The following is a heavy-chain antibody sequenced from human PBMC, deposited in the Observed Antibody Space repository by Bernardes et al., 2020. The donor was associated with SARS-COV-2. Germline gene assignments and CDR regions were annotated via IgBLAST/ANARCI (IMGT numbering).Heavy chain of an antibody. CDR3: ARDSQAWLSSNDYYYGMDV. D-gene: IGHD6-19*01. CDR1: GFSFSMYA. Sequence: GGSLRLSCAASGFSFSMYAMSWFRQAPGKGLEWVSTISASGPYTYYAESVRGRFTISRDNSGDMLYLRMSGLRAEDAAIYRCARDSQAWLSSNDYYYGMDVWCQGTTATVSS. V-gene: IGHV3-23*01. CDR2: ISASGPYT. J-gene: IGHJ6*02.